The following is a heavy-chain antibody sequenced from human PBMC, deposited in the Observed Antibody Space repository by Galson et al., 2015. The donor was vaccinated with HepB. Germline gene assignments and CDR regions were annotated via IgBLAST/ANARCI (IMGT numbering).Heavy chain of an antibody. CDR1: GYTFTAFW. Sequence: QSGAAVKQPGDSLRISFKGSGYTFTAFWITWVCQIPGKGLVWMARLDPSDSYTDYTQSIPGPVTISAYKSITTAYLQWSSLKASDTAMYYCASRHSYFRSGTWYNVSDYWGQGTLVTVSS. CDR3: ASRHSYFRSGTWYNVSDY. D-gene: IGHD3-10*01. V-gene: IGHV5-10-1*03. CDR2: LDPSDSYT. J-gene: IGHJ4*02.